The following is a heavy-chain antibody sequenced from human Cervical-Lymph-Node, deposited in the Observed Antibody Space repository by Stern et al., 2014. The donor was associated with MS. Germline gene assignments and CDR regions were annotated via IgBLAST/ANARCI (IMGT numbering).Heavy chain of an antibody. CDR2: IVVGNGNT. CDR1: GFTFTRSN. CDR3: AADTGSSSKWYAAIDR. V-gene: IGHV1-58*01. Sequence: QLVQSGPEVKKPGTSVRVSCKTSGFTFTRSNVHWVRQAPGQRLEWIGWIVVGNGNTYYAQKFQDRLTITRDMSTSTAYMELSSLRSEDTAVYFCAADTGSSSKWYAAIDRWGQGTLVTVSS. J-gene: IGHJ5*02. D-gene: IGHD6-13*01.